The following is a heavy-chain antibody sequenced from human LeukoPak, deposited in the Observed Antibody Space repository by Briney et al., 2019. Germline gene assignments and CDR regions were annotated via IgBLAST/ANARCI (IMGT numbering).Heavy chain of an antibody. CDR2: ISSSGSTI. J-gene: IGHJ3*02. D-gene: IGHD2-15*01. Sequence: PGGSLRLSCAASGFTFSDYYMSWIRQAPGKGLEWVSYISSSGSTIYYADSVKGRFTISRDNAKNPLYLQMNSLRAEDTAVYYCARASGIVVVVGSAFDIWGQGTMVTVSS. V-gene: IGHV3-11*01. CDR1: GFTFSDYY. CDR3: ARASGIVVVVGSAFDI.